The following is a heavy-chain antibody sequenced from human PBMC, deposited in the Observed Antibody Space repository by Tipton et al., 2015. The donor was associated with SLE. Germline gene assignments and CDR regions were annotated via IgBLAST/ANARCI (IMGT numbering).Heavy chain of an antibody. V-gene: IGHV4-59*01. Sequence: GLVKPSETLSLTCTVSGGSISGYYWSWIRQPPGTGLEWIGFIDYSGSTNYSPSLKSRVTISLDMSENQFSLTLSSVTAADTAVYYCAREEGQWDAFDIWGQGTMVTVSS. CDR1: GGSISGYY. CDR3: AREEGQWDAFDI. D-gene: IGHD6-19*01. J-gene: IGHJ3*02. CDR2: IDYSGST.